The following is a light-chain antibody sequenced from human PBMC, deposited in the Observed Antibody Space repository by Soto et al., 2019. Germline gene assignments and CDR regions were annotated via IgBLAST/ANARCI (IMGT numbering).Light chain of an antibody. CDR3: QQSDRIPLT. CDR2: STS. J-gene: IGKJ5*01. V-gene: IGKV1-39*01. CDR1: QNINSD. Sequence: DIQMTQSPSSLSASVGDRVTITCRASQNINSDLNWYQQKPGKAPKLLMYSTSSLRSGVPSRFSGSGSGTDFNLTISTLQPEDFATYYCQQSDRIPLTFGQGTRLEI.